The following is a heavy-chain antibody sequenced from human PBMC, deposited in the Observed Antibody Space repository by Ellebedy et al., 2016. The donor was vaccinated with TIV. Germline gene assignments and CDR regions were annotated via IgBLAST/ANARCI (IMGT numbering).Heavy chain of an antibody. CDR1: GYPFTNYY. CDR2: IHPGAGST. J-gene: IGHJ4*02. D-gene: IGHD1-26*01. V-gene: IGHV1-46*01. CDR3: ARDSSGTTFDF. Sequence: AASVKVSCKASGYPFTNYYMYWVRPPPGHGLEWMGVIHPGAGSTNYAQNFQGRVTMTRDTSSTTVYMELSSLRSEDTAVYYCARDSSGTTFDFWGQGTLVTVSS.